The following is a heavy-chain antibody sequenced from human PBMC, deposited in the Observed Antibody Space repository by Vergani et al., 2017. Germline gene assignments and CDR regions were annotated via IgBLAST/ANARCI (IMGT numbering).Heavy chain of an antibody. Sequence: QVLVVQSGSEFKKPGASVKVSCKTSGYTFNTYAICWVRQAPGQGLEWMGWINPNSGGTNYAQKFQGRVTMTRDTSISTAYMELSRLRSDDMAVYYCARGPIAVAGTFYFDYWGQGTLVTVSS. CDR3: ARGPIAVAGTFYFDY. CDR2: INPNSGGT. V-gene: IGHV1-2*02. J-gene: IGHJ4*02. CDR1: GYTFNTYA. D-gene: IGHD6-19*01.